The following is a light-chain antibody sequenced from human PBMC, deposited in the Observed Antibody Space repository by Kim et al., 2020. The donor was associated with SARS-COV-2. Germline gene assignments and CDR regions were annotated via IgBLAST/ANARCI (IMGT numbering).Light chain of an antibody. CDR1: QSIDNW. CDR2: KAS. CDR3: QQYDIYPYS. V-gene: IGKV1-5*03. J-gene: IGKJ2*03. Sequence: SASVGDRVTSSCRASQSIDNWLDWYQHKPGKAPKLLIYKASNLEYGVPSRFSGSGSGTDFTLTISSLQPEDFATYYCQQYDIYPYSFGQGTKLEI.